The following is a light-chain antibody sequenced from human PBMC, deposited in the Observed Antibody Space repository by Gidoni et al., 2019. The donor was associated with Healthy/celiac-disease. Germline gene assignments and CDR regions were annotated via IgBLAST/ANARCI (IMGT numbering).Light chain of an antibody. CDR2: DVS. CDR1: SSDVGGSNY. J-gene: IGLJ1*01. CDR3: CSYAGSYTFYV. V-gene: IGLV2-11*01. Sequence: QSALTQPRSVSGSPGPSVTISCTGTSSDVGGSNYVSWYQQHPGKAPKLMIYDVSKRPSGVPDRFSGAKSGNTASLTISGLQAEDEADYYCCSYAGSYTFYVFGTGTKVTVL.